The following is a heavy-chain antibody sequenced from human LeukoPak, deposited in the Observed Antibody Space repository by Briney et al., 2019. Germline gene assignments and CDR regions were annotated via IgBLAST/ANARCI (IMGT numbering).Heavy chain of an antibody. CDR1: GGTFSSYA. CDR2: IIPIFGTA. CDR3: ARGSGVVIGGKGAFDI. D-gene: IGHD2-21*01. V-gene: IGHV1-69*05. J-gene: IGHJ3*02. Sequence: SVKVSCKASGGTFSSYAISWVRQAPGQGLEWMGGIIPIFGTANYAQKFQGRVTITTDESTSTAYMELSSLRSEDTAVYYCARGSGVVIGGKGAFDIWGQGTMVTVSS.